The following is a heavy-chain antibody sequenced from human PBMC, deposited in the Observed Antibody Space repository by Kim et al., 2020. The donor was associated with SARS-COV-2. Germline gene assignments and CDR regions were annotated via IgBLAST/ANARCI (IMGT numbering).Heavy chain of an antibody. D-gene: IGHD3-22*01. CDR2: IHYSGST. CDR3: ARAGYYYDSSGYKWFDP. CDR1: GGPISSFY. V-gene: IGHV4-59*01. Sequence: SETLSLTCTVSGGPISSFYWSWIRQPPGKGLEWVGYIHYSGSTNYNPSLKSRVTISVDTSKNQFPLKLTSVTAADTAVYYCARAGYYYDSSGYKWFDPWGQGTLVTVSS. J-gene: IGHJ5*02.